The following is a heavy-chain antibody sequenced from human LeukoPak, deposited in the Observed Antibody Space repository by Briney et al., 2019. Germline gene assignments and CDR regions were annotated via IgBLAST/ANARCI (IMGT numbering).Heavy chain of an antibody. J-gene: IGHJ4*02. CDR1: GFTFSGSA. CDR3: TSGSSGWRFDY. V-gene: IGHV3-73*01. Sequence: GGSLRLSCAASGFTFSGSAMHWVGQASGKGLEWVGRIRSKANSYAPAYAASGKGRFTISRGESKNTAELEMNSRNTEDTAVDYWTSGSSGWRFDYWGQGTLVTVSS. D-gene: IGHD6-19*01. CDR2: IRSKANSYAP.